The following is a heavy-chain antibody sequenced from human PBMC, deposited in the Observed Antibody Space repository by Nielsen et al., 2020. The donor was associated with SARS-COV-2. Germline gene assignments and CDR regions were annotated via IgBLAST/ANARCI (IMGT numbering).Heavy chain of an antibody. CDR1: GGSISRHNYY. V-gene: IGHV4-31*03. J-gene: IGHJ3*01. CDR2: IFHSGLT. D-gene: IGHD3-9*01. Sequence: SETLSLTCTVSGGSISRHNYYWSWIRQHPGKGLEWIGYIFHSGLTYDNPSLKNRLIMSVDTSKNQFSLKLNSVTAADTAVYYCARATLTGYYNDAFDVWGQGTMVIVSS. CDR3: ARATLTGYYNDAFDV.